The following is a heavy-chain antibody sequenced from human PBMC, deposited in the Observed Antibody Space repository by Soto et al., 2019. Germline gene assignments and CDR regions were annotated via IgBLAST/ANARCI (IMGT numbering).Heavy chain of an antibody. CDR1: GFIFTNYG. Sequence: GPEMKKPGASVKVSCKGSGFIFTNYGFNWVRQAPGQGLEWVGWVSAANGYTRSAQKFQDRLIMTTDSSTNTAYMELRGLGPDDPALYYCAKGRSIAVPEGSWGQGTLVTVSS. J-gene: IGHJ5*02. CDR2: VSAANGYT. V-gene: IGHV1-18*01. CDR3: AKGRSIAVPEGS. D-gene: IGHD6-19*01.